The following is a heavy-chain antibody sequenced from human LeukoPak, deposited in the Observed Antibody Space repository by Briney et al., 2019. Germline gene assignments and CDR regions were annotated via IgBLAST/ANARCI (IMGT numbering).Heavy chain of an antibody. CDR2: IKQDGSEK. D-gene: IGHD6-19*01. CDR3: AREEAIAVAGTPFDY. J-gene: IGHJ4*02. Sequence: PGGSLRLSCAASGFTFSSYWMSWVRQAPGKGLEWVANIKQDGSEKYYVDSVKGRFTISRDNAKNSLYLQMNSLRAEDTAVYYCAREEAIAVAGTPFDYWGQGTLVTVSS. V-gene: IGHV3-7*01. CDR1: GFTFSSYW.